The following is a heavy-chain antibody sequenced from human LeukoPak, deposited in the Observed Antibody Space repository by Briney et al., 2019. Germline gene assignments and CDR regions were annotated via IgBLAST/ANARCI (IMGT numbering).Heavy chain of an antibody. CDR3: ASSGRVPTYYYYMDV. V-gene: IGHV4-39*07. J-gene: IGHJ6*03. CDR1: GGSISSSSYY. Sequence: SETLSLTCTVSGGSISSSSYYWGWIRQPPGKGLEWIGSIYYSGSTYYNPSLKSRVTISVDTSKNQFSLKLSSVTAADTAVYYCASSGRVPTYYYYMDVWGKGTTVTVSS. CDR2: IYYSGST. D-gene: IGHD2-2*01.